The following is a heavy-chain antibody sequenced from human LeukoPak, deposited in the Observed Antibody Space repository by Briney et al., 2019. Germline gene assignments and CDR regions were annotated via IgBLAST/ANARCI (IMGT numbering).Heavy chain of an antibody. Sequence: GGSLRLSCAASGFTFSSYEMNWVRQAPGKGREWVSYISSNGSTIYYADSVKGRFTISRDNAKNSLYLQMNSLRAEDTAVYYCARQFYDSSGLDYWGQGTLVTVSS. D-gene: IGHD3-22*01. V-gene: IGHV3-48*03. CDR3: ARQFYDSSGLDY. CDR1: GFTFSSYE. J-gene: IGHJ4*02. CDR2: ISSNGSTI.